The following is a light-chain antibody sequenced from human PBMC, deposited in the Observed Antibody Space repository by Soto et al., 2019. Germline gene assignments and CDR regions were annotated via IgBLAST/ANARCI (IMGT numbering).Light chain of an antibody. CDR2: GAS. V-gene: IGKV3-15*01. CDR3: QQYNKWPPRT. J-gene: IGKJ1*01. CDR1: QSVSSN. Sequence: EIVMTQSPATLSVSPGERATLSCRASQSVSSNLAWYQQKPGQAPRLLIYGASNRATGIPARFSGSGSGTEFTLTISSLQSEDFAVYYCQQYNKWPPRTFGQGTKV.